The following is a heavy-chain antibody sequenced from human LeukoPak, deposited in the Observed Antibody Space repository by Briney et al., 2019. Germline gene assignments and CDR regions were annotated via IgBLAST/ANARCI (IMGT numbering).Heavy chain of an antibody. Sequence: PGGSLRLSCAASGFTFSSYSMNWVRQAPGEGLEWVSYISSSGSTKYYADSVKGRFTISRDNAQNSLYLQMNSLRDEDTAVYYCAIEGYCSGGTCYTNWFDTWGQGTLVTVSS. J-gene: IGHJ5*02. CDR1: GFTFSSYS. V-gene: IGHV3-48*02. CDR2: ISSSGSTK. D-gene: IGHD2-15*01. CDR3: AIEGYCSGGTCYTNWFDT.